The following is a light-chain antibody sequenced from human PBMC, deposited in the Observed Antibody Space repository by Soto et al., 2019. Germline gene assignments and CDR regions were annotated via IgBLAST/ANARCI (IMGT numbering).Light chain of an antibody. CDR1: QSVGGN. Sequence: EIVMTQSPATLSVSPGERATLSCRASQSVGGNLAWYQQRPGQAPRLLIFDASTRATGIPARFSGSGSGTEFTLSISSLQSEDFAVYYCQQSNDWPFTFGQGTRLEIK. J-gene: IGKJ5*01. CDR2: DAS. V-gene: IGKV3-15*01. CDR3: QQSNDWPFT.